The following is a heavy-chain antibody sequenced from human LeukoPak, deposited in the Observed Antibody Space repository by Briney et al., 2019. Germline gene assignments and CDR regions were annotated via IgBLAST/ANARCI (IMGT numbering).Heavy chain of an antibody. J-gene: IGHJ6*02. CDR1: GFTFDDYA. V-gene: IGHV3-9*01. D-gene: IGHD1-26*01. CDR3: AKDIVGATLGVYYGMDV. Sequence: GGSLRLSCAASGFTFDDYAMHWVRQAPGKGLEWVSGISWNSGSIGYADSVKGRFTISRDNAKNSLYLQKNSLRAEDTALYYCAKDIVGATLGVYYGMDVWGQGTTVTVSS. CDR2: ISWNSGSI.